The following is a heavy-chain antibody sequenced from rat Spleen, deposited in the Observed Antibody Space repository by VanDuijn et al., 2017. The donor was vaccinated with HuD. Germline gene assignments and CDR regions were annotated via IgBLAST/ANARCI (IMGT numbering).Heavy chain of an antibody. CDR1: GFILNNYG. V-gene: IGHV5-19*01. Sequence: EVQLVESGGGLVQPGRSLKLSCAASGFILNNYGMHWIRQAPTKGLEWVASISPSGGSTFYRDSVKGRFTISRDIAKSTLSLQMDSLRSEDTATYYCATGGDFAYWGQGVMVTVSS. J-gene: IGHJ2*01. CDR2: ISPSGGST. CDR3: ATGGDFAY. D-gene: IGHD1-1*01.